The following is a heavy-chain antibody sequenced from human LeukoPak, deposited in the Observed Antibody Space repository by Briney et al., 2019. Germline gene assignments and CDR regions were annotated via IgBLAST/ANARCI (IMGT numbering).Heavy chain of an antibody. D-gene: IGHD6-19*01. CDR3: AKDMGPGIAVAGTLFDY. Sequence: PGGSLRLSCAASGFTFDDYAMHWVRQALGKGLEWVSGISWNSGSIGYADSVKGRFTISRDNAKSSLYLQMNSLRAEDTALYYCAKDMGPGIAVAGTLFDYWGQGTLVTVSS. J-gene: IGHJ4*02. V-gene: IGHV3-9*01. CDR1: GFTFDDYA. CDR2: ISWNSGSI.